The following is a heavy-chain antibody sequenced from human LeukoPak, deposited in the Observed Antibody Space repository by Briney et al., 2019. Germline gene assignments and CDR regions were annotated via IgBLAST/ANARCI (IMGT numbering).Heavy chain of an antibody. J-gene: IGHJ5*02. CDR2: INQGGTVT. CDR1: GFPFRSYW. D-gene: IGHD3-22*01. CDR3: ARADRGHNYDSS. V-gene: IGHV3-7*04. Sequence: GGSLRLSCAASGFPFRSYWMSWVRQAPGKGLEWVANINQGGTVTYYVDSVKGRFTMSRDNAENSLYLQMNSLRAEDTAVYYCARADRGHNYDSSWGQGTLVTVSS.